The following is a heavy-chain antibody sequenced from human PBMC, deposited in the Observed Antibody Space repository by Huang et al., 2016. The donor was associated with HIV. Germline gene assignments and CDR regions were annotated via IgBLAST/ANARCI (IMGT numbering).Heavy chain of an antibody. CDR3: AREIMISFGGPFDS. CDR1: GGAFSGYF. Sequence: QVQLEQWGAGLLKPSETLSLTCAVYGGAFSGYFWNWIRQSPGKGLEWIGQINHAEVNDYNPSIRSRATISVDTSKNKFSLKWTSVTAADTAIYYCAREIMISFGGPFDSWGHGNLVTVSS. CDR2: INHAEVN. V-gene: IGHV4-34*02. J-gene: IGHJ5*01. D-gene: IGHD3-16*01.